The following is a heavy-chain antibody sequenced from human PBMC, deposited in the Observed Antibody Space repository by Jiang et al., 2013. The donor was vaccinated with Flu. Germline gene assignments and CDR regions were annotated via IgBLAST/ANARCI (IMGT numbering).Heavy chain of an antibody. Sequence: SSYEMNWVRQAPGKGLEWVSYISSSGSTIYYADSVKGRFTISRDNAKNSLYLQMNSLRAEDTAVYYCARQVVPATDYYYYYMDVWGKGTTVTVSS. CDR3: ARQVVPATDYYYYYMDV. V-gene: IGHV3-48*03. CDR1: SSYE. CDR2: ISSSGSTI. D-gene: IGHD2-2*01. J-gene: IGHJ6*03.